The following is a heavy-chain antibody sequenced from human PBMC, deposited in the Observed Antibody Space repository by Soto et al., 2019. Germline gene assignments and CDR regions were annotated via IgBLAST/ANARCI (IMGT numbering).Heavy chain of an antibody. J-gene: IGHJ4*02. Sequence: QVQLQQWGAGLLKPSETLSHTCAVYGGSFSGYYWSWIRQPPGKGLEWIGEINHSGSTNYNPSLESRVTISVDTSKNQFSLKLSSVTAADTAVYYCARGRRTAVTIDYWGQGTLVTVSS. CDR2: INHSGST. D-gene: IGHD4-17*01. V-gene: IGHV4-34*01. CDR3: ARGRRTAVTIDY. CDR1: GGSFSGYY.